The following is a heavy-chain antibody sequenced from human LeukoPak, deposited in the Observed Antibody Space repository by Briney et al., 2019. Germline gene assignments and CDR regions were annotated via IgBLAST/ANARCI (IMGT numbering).Heavy chain of an antibody. V-gene: IGHV3-74*01. CDR3: TRDLIDYDVSTGLHHYYMDV. Sequence: PGGSLRLSCVASGFTFSSYWMHWVRHDPRKGLVWVSRISGDGRNINYADSVRGRFTISRDNAKNTLYLQMNTLRVEDTAVYYCTRDLIDYDVSTGLHHYYMDVWGQGTTVTVSS. D-gene: IGHD3-9*01. CDR2: ISGDGRNI. CDR1: GFTFSSYW. J-gene: IGHJ6*02.